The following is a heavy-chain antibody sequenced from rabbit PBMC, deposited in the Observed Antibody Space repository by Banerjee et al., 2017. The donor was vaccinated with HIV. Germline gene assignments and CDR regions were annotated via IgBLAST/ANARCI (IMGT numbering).Heavy chain of an antibody. D-gene: IGHD1-1*01. V-gene: IGHV1S45*01. J-gene: IGHJ4*01. CDR3: ARAGGFENYFNL. CDR1: GFSFSSSYY. CDR2: MDTGSGST. Sequence: QEQLVESGGGLVQPEGSLTLTCKASGFSFSSSYYMCWVRQAPGKGLEWIGCMDTGSGSTYYATWAKGRFTISKISSTTVTLQMTSLTAADTATYFCARAGGFENYFNLWGPGTLVTVS.